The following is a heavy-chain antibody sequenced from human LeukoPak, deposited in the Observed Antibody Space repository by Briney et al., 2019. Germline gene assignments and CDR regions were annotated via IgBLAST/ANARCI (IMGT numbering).Heavy chain of an antibody. CDR3: ARDLDYYDSSGYYLQGYFDY. CDR2: IQYDGSNK. V-gene: IGHV3-30*02. D-gene: IGHD3-22*01. CDR1: GFTFSSSG. J-gene: IGHJ4*02. Sequence: GGSLRLSCAASGFTFSSSGMHWVRQAPGKGLEWVAFIQYDGSNKYYADSVKGRFTISRDNAKNSLYLQMNSLRAEDTAVYYCARDLDYYDSSGYYLQGYFDYWGQGTLVTVSS.